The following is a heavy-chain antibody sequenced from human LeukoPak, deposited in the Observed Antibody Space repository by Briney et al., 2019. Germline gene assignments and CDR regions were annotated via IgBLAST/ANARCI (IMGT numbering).Heavy chain of an antibody. J-gene: IGHJ4*02. D-gene: IGHD6-19*01. Sequence: PGRSLRLSCAASGFTFSSYGMHWVRQAPGKGLEWVAVISYDGSNKYYADSVKGRFTISRDNSKNTLYLQMNSLRAEDTAVYYCAKGGEHSSGWYSDYWGQGTLVTVSS. V-gene: IGHV3-30*18. CDR2: ISYDGSNK. CDR1: GFTFSSYG. CDR3: AKGGEHSSGWYSDY.